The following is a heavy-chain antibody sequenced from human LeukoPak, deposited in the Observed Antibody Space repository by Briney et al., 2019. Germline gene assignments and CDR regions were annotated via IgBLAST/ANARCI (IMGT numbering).Heavy chain of an antibody. V-gene: IGHV3-15*01. CDR2: IKSKTDGGTT. CDR1: GFILSNYW. CDR3: TTERAVSYPY. D-gene: IGHD3-10*01. Sequence: GGSLRLSCAASGFILSNYWMNWVRQAPGKGLEWVGRIKSKTDGGTTDYAAPVKGRFTISRDDSKNTLYLQMNSLKTEDTAVYSCTTERAVSYPYWGQGTLVTVSS. J-gene: IGHJ4*02.